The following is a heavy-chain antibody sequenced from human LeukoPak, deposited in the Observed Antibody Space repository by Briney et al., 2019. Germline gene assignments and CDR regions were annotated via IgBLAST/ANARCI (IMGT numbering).Heavy chain of an antibody. CDR1: GFTVSSNY. V-gene: IGHV3-66*01. Sequence: PGRSLRLSCAASGFTVSSNYMSRVRQAPGKGLEWVSVIYSGGSTYYADSVKGRFTISRDNSKNTLYLQMNSLRAEDTAVYYCARDFGYGGNSDQAYWGQGTLVTVSS. CDR3: ARDFGYGGNSDQAY. D-gene: IGHD4-23*01. J-gene: IGHJ4*02. CDR2: IYSGGST.